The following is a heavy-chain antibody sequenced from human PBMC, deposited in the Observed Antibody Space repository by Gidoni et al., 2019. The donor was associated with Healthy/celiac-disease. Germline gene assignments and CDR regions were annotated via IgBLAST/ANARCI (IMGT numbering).Heavy chain of an antibody. CDR1: GDTVTSYY. Sequence: QVQLGQSGAEVKKPGAAVKVSCKASGDTVTSYYMPWVRQAPVQGLEWMGIINPSGGSTSYAQKFQGRVTMTRDTSTSTVYMELSSLRSEDTAVYYCARDLDGYNYFNWFDPWGQGTLVTVSS. D-gene: IGHD5-12*01. V-gene: IGHV1-46*03. CDR2: INPSGGST. CDR3: ARDLDGYNYFNWFDP. J-gene: IGHJ5*02.